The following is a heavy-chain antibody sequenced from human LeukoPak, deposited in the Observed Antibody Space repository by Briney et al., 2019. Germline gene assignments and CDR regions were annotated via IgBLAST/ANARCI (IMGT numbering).Heavy chain of an antibody. CDR1: GGSFSGYY. J-gene: IGHJ4*02. CDR2: INHSGST. Sequence: SETPSLTCAVYGGSFSGYYWSWIRQPPGKGLEWIGEINHSGSTNYNPSLKSRVTISVDTSKNQSSLKLSSVTAADTAVYYCARHSRYCSGGSCYRYDSSGYRGGIDYWGQGTLVTVSS. D-gene: IGHD2-15*01. V-gene: IGHV4-34*01. CDR3: ARHSRYCSGGSCYRYDSSGYRGGIDY.